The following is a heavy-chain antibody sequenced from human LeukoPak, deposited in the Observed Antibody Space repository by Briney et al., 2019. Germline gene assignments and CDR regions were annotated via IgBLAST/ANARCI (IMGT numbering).Heavy chain of an antibody. CDR3: ARDLVTFSSGAPSFDY. D-gene: IGHD3-22*01. V-gene: IGHV3-33*01. J-gene: IGHJ4*02. CDR1: GFTFSSYG. CDR2: IWYDGSNK. Sequence: PGGSLRLSCAASGFTFSSYGMHWVRQAPGKGLEWVAVIWYDGSNKYYADSVKGRFTISRDNSKNTLYLQMNSLRAEDTAVYYCARDLVTFSSGAPSFDYWGQGTLVTVSS.